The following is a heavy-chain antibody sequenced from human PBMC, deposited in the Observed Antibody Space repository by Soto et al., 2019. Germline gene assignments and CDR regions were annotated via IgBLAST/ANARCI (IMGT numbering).Heavy chain of an antibody. D-gene: IGHD2-15*01. CDR3: ARRYGGTFDY. CDR1: GGYISSSSYY. J-gene: IGHJ4*02. CDR2: IYYSGST. Sequence: SETLSVTCTVFGGYISSSSYYWGRIRQPPGKGLEWIGYIYYSGSTNYNPSLKSRVTISVDTSKNQFSLKLSSVTAADTAVYYCARRYGGTFDYWGQGTLVTVSS. V-gene: IGHV4-61*05.